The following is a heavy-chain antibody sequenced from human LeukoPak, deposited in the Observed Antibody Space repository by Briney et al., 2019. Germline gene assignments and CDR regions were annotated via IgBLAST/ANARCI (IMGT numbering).Heavy chain of an antibody. J-gene: IGHJ6*03. CDR2: IYHSGSA. V-gene: IGHV4-59*01. D-gene: IGHD2-15*01. CDR3: ARDGGTNFYYYYMDV. Sequence: NASETLSLTCTVSGGSISSYYWSWIRQPPGKGLEWIGYIYHSGSANYNPSLKSRVTISVDTSKNQFSLKLSSVTAADTAVYYCARDGGTNFYYYYMDVWGKGTTVTVSS. CDR1: GGSISSYY.